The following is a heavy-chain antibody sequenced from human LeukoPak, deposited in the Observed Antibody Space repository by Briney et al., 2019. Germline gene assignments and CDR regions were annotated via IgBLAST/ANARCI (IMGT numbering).Heavy chain of an antibody. V-gene: IGHV3-71*03. CDR3: AREGATAGYYYYMDV. Sequence: GGSLRLSCAASGFTFSDYYMSWVRQAPGKGLEWVGIIRNKANGGTTEKTTSVKGRFTISRDDSKSITYLQMNSLRAEDTAVYYCAREGATAGYYYYMDVWGKGTTVTISS. CDR2: IRNKANGGTT. J-gene: IGHJ6*03. D-gene: IGHD5-12*01. CDR1: GFTFSDYY.